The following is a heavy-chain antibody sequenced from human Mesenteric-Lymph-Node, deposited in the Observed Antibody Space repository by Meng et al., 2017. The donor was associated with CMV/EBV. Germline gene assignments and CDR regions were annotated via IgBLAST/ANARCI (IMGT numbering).Heavy chain of an antibody. CDR3: AKDRLRFGDLYYFDY. CDR1: GFTFSSYG. D-gene: IGHD3-10*01. Sequence: GESLKISCAASGFTFSSYGMHWVRQAPGKGLEWVAVIWYDGSNKYYADSVKGRFTISRDNSKNTLYLQMNSLRAEDTAVYYCAKDRLRFGDLYYFDYWGQGTLVTVSS. CDR2: IWYDGSNK. V-gene: IGHV3-33*06. J-gene: IGHJ4*02.